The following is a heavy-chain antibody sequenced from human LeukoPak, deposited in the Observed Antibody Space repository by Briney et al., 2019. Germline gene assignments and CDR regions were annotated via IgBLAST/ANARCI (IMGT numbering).Heavy chain of an antibody. V-gene: IGHV3-23*01. CDR1: GFTFSNYA. Sequence: GGSLRLSCAASGFTFSNYAMRWVRQAPGKGLEWVSGISGSGDSTYYADSVKGRFTISRDNSKNTLYLQMNSLRAEDTAVYYCARDLLLTGYGYFDYWGQGTLVTVSS. CDR2: ISGSGDST. D-gene: IGHD3-9*01. CDR3: ARDLLLTGYGYFDY. J-gene: IGHJ4*02.